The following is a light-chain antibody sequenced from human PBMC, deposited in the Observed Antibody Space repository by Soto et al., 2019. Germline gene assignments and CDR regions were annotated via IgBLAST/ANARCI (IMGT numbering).Light chain of an antibody. CDR3: MQALQTPLT. J-gene: IGKJ4*01. Sequence: DIVMTQSPLSLPVTPGEPASISCRSSQSLLHNNGYNYLDWYLQKPGHSPQLLIYWGSTRASGVPDRFSGSGSGTDFPLKISRVEAEDVGIYYCMQALQTPLTFGGGTKVEIK. CDR1: QSLLHNNGYNY. V-gene: IGKV2-28*01. CDR2: WGS.